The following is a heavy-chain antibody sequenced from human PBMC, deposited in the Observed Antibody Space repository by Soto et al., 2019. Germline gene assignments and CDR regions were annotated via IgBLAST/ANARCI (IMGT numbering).Heavy chain of an antibody. CDR2: IDTGHGKT. CDR3: ARDPPCRTANCWMRMFDY. V-gene: IGHV1-3*04. J-gene: IGHJ4*02. Sequence: QVQLVQSGAEVKKPGASVKVSCRATGYTFTAYVIHWVRQAPGQRLEWMGWIDTGHGKTKYSQKFQGRVTITRDTSANTAYMELSSLTSEDTAVYYCARDPPCRTANCWMRMFDYWGQGTLVTVSS. D-gene: IGHD2-2*01. CDR1: GYTFTAYV.